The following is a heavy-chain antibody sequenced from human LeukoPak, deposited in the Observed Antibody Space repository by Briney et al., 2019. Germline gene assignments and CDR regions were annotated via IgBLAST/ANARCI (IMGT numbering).Heavy chain of an antibody. CDR1: GYTFTSYG. V-gene: IGHV1-8*02. J-gene: IGHJ4*02. D-gene: IGHD2-15*01. CDR3: ARVCSGGSCGDY. Sequence: ASVKVSCKASGYTFTSYGISWVRQAPGQGLEWMGWMNPNSGNTGYAQKFQGRVTMTRNTSISTAYMELSSLRSEDTAVYYCARVCSGGSCGDYWGQGTLVTVSS. CDR2: MNPNSGNT.